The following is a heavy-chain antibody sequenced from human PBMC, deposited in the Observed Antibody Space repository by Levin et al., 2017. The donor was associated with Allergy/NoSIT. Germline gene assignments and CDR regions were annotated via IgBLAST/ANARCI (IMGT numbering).Heavy chain of an antibody. V-gene: IGHV1-3*01. J-gene: IGHJ6*02. CDR1: GYTFTSYA. CDR2: INAGNDYT. CDR3: ARGHTVITNGMDV. Sequence: GASVKVSCKASGYTFTSYAIHWVRQAPGQSLEWMGWINAGNDYTKYSQKFQGRVTIIRDTSASTAYMELSSLRSEDTAVYYCARGHTVITNGMDVWGQGTTVTVSS. D-gene: IGHD4-17*01.